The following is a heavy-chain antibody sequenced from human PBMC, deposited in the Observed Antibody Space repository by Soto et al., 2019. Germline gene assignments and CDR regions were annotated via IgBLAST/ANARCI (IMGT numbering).Heavy chain of an antibody. V-gene: IGHV5-51*01. J-gene: IGHJ6*02. CDR2: IYPGDSDT. Sequence: GESLKISCKGSGYSFTSYWIGWVRQMPGKGLEWMGIIYPGDSDTRYSPSFQGQVTISADKSISTAYLQWSSLKASDTAMYYCARHSYYYDSSGYYGPDYYYGMDVWGQGTTVTVS. CDR1: GYSFTSYW. CDR3: ARHSYYYDSSGYYGPDYYYGMDV. D-gene: IGHD3-22*01.